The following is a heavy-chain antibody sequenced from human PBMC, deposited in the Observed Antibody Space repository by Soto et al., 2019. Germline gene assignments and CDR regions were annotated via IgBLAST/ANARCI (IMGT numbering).Heavy chain of an antibody. D-gene: IGHD1-20*01. V-gene: IGHV3-48*03. J-gene: IGHJ6*02. CDR1: GFVFKNYE. CDR2: ISNSGNTI. CDR3: ARDIDNRDYYYGLDV. Sequence: GGSLRLSCVASGFVFKNYEMNWVRQAPGKGLEWISYISNSGNTIYVADSMRGRFTISRDNAKNSLFLQMNSLRADDTAVYYCARDIDNRDYYYGLDVWGQGTTVTVPS.